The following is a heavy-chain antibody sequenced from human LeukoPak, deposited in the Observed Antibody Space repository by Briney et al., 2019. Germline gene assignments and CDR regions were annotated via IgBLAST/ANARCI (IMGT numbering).Heavy chain of an antibody. J-gene: IGHJ4*02. CDR2: ISASGST. CDR3: ARQQLGSGYYLDS. Sequence: SETLSLTCAVSGGSISSYYWSWIRQPAGKGLEWIGRISASGSTNYAPSLRSRVTISVDTSKNQFSLKLSSVTAADTAVYYCARQQLGSGYYLDSWGQGTLVTVSS. V-gene: IGHV4-4*07. CDR1: GGSISSYY. D-gene: IGHD3-22*01.